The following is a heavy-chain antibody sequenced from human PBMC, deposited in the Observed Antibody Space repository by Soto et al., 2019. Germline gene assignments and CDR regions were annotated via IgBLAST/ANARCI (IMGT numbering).Heavy chain of an antibody. J-gene: IGHJ4*02. CDR2: ISGSGATT. CDR3: AKDHGGDYGDPLYFFDY. CDR1: GFSFSSYA. V-gene: IGHV3-23*01. Sequence: PGGSLRLSCAASGFSFSSYAMSWVRQAPGTGLEWVSVISGSGATTFYRESVKGRFTISRDNSKNTVYLQLNSLRAEDTALYYCAKDHGGDYGDPLYFFDYWGQGALVTVSS. D-gene: IGHD4-17*01.